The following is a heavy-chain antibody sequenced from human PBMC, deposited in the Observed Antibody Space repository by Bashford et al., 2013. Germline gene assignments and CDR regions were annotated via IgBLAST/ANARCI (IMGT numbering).Heavy chain of an antibody. CDR2: XNPSGGST. Sequence: PSVKVVLQGIWIHLHQLLYGLGATGPWTRLEWMGIXNPSGGSTSYAQRLQGRVTMTRDTSTSTVYMELSSLRSEDTAVYYCAREVSDAFDIWGQGTMVTVSS. CDR3: AREVSDAFDI. V-gene: IGHV1-46*04. J-gene: IGHJ3*02. D-gene: IGHD1-14*01. CDR1: IHLHQLL.